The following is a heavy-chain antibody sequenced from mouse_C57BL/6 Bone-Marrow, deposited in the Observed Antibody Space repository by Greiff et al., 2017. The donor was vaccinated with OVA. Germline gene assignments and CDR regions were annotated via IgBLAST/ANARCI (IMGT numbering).Heavy chain of an antibody. CDR1: GFNIKDDY. CDR2: IDPGDGDT. D-gene: IGHD2-3*01. V-gene: IGHV14-4*01. Sequence: QLQQSGAELVRPGASVKLSCTASGFNIKDDYMHWVKQRPEQGLEWIGWIDPGDGDTNYNGKFKGKATLTADKSSSTAYMQLSSLTSEDSAVYFCARHEDGYYASYFDYWGQGTTLTVSS. J-gene: IGHJ2*01. CDR3: ARHEDGYYASYFDY.